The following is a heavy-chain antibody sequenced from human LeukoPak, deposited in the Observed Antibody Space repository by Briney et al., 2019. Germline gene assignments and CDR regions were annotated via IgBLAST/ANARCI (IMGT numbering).Heavy chain of an antibody. Sequence: PGGSLRLSCAASGFTFSSYAMSWVRQAPGKGLEWVSAISGSGGNTYYADSVKGRFTISRDNSKNTLYLQMNSLRAEDTAVYYCAKAKAGYSSSSSDSWGQGTLVTVSS. D-gene: IGHD6-13*01. J-gene: IGHJ4*02. CDR3: AKAKAGYSSSSSDS. CDR2: ISGSGGNT. CDR1: GFTFSSYA. V-gene: IGHV3-23*01.